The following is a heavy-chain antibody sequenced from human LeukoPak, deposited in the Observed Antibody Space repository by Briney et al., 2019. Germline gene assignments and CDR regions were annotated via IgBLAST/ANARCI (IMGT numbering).Heavy chain of an antibody. J-gene: IGHJ4*02. CDR1: GYTFTSYG. V-gene: IGHV1-18*01. CDR3: ARWDYDILTGSTIFDY. Sequence: ASVKVSCKASGYTFTSYGISWVRQAPGQGLESMGWISAYNGNTNYAQKLQGRVTMTTDTSTSTAYMELRSLRSDDTAVYYCARWDYDILTGSTIFDYWGQGTLVTVSS. CDR2: ISAYNGNT. D-gene: IGHD3-9*01.